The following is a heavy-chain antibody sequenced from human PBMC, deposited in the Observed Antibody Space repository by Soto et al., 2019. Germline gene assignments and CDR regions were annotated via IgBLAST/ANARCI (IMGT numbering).Heavy chain of an antibody. D-gene: IGHD3-10*01. CDR1: CGSFSGYY. CDR3: ARAITMVRGVIGYYYYYGMDV. V-gene: IGHV4-34*01. Sequence: PSETLSLTCAVYCGSFSGYYWSWIRQPPGKGLEWIGEINHSGSTNYNPSLKSRVTISVDTSKNQFSLKLSSVTAADTAVYYCARAITMVRGVIGYYYYYGMDVWGQGTTVTVSS. J-gene: IGHJ6*02. CDR2: INHSGST.